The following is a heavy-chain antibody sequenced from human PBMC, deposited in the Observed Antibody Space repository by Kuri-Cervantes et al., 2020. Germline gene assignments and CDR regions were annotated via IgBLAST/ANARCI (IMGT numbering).Heavy chain of an antibody. CDR3: ARDRHYGSGSYYLCYTDV. V-gene: IGHV3-7*01. Sequence: LPFAAPGFTFSTYWLSWVRQAPGRGLEWVASINKDGSETYYVDSVKGRFTISRDNAKNPLYLKMNSLRAENTAVYYCARDRHYGSGSYYLCYTDVWGKGTTVTVSS. CDR1: GFTFSTYW. D-gene: IGHD3-10*01. J-gene: IGHJ6*03. CDR2: INKDGSET.